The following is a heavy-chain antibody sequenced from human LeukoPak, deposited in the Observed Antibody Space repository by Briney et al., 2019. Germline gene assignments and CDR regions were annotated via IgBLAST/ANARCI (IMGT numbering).Heavy chain of an antibody. CDR1: GGSFSGYY. V-gene: IGHV4-34*01. D-gene: IGHD2-2*01. Sequence: NPSGTLSLTCAVDGGSFSGYYWSWIRQPPGKGLEWIGEINHSGSTNYNPSLKSRVTISVDTSKNQFSLKLSSVTAADTAVYYCARGSAALAWGMDVWGQGTTVTVSS. CDR2: INHSGST. J-gene: IGHJ6*02. CDR3: ARGSAALAWGMDV.